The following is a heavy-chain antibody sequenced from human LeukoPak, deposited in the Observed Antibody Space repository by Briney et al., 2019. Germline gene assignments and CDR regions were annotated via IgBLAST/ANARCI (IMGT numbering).Heavy chain of an antibody. CDR2: IKSKADGETS. V-gene: IGHV3-15*01. CDR3: TTDYSGGMDV. J-gene: IGHJ6*02. D-gene: IGHD2-15*01. Sequence: GGSLRLSCVGSGFTFSNPWMSWVRQAPGKGLEWVGRIKSKADGETSDYIAPVKGRFTMSRDDSKNTLYLQMNSLKAEDTAVYYCTTDYSGGMDVWGQGTTVTASS. CDR1: GFTFSNPW.